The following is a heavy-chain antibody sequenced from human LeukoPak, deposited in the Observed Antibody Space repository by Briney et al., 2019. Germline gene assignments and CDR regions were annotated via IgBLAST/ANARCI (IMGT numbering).Heavy chain of an antibody. D-gene: IGHD2-15*01. V-gene: IGHV1-2*02. CDR1: GYTFTGYY. J-gene: IGHJ4*02. CDR3: ARAGRKNCSGGSCYGYYFDY. Sequence: ASVKVSCKASGYTFTGYYMHWVRQAPGQGLEWMGWINPNSGGTNYAQKFQGRVTMTRDTSISTAYMELSRLRSDDTAVYYCARAGRKNCSGGSCYGYYFDYWGQGTLVTVSS. CDR2: INPNSGGT.